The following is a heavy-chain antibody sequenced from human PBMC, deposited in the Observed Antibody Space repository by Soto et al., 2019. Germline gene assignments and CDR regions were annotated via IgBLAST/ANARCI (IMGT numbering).Heavy chain of an antibody. CDR1: GYTFTSYD. J-gene: IGHJ6*02. CDR2: MNPNSGNT. Sequence: QVQLVQSGAEVKKPGASVKVSCKASGYTFTSYDINWVRQATGQGLEWMGWMNPNSGNTGYAQKFQGRVTMTRNTAISTAYLELSSLRSADTAVYYCARGVNYYYYYGMDAWGQGTTVTVSS. V-gene: IGHV1-8*01. CDR3: ARGVNYYYYYGMDA.